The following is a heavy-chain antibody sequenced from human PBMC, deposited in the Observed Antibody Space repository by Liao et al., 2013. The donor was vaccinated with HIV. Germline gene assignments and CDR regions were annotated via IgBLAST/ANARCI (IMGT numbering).Heavy chain of an antibody. CDR1: GGSISGSPYS. CDR3: ASTYYDIVTGYYLAF. D-gene: IGHD3-9*01. Sequence: QVQVQESGPGLVKPSQTLSLTCTVSGGSISGSPYSWTWVRQPAGKGLQWIGRIYASGSTSYNPSLKSRVTLSVDTSKNQFSLKLSSVTAADTAVYYCASTYYDIVTGYYLAFWGRGNPWSPSPQ. CDR2: IYASGST. J-gene: IGHJ4*02. V-gene: IGHV4-61*02.